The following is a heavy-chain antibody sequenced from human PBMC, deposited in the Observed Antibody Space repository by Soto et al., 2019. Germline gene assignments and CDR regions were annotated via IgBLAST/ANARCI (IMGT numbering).Heavy chain of an antibody. V-gene: IGHV1-69*01. CDR2: IIPIFGTA. CDR3: ARPADFYGSGWFDP. J-gene: IGHJ5*02. D-gene: IGHD3-10*01. CDR1: GDTFSSYA. Sequence: QVQLVQSGGEVKKPGSSVKVSCKASGDTFSSYAISWVRQAPGQGLEWMGGIIPIFGTANYAQKFQGRVTITADESTSTAYMELSSLRSEDTAVYYCARPADFYGSGWFDPWGQGTLVTVSS.